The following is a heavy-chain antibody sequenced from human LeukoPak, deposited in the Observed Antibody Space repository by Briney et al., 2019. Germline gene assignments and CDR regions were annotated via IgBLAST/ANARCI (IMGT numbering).Heavy chain of an antibody. J-gene: IGHJ4*02. CDR3: AKDPNPLYDFWTGYK. CDR2: IGGRDDRT. V-gene: IGHV3-23*01. CDR1: GFTFTGHT. D-gene: IGHD3-3*01. Sequence: GGSLRLSCAASGFTFTGHTMTWLRQAPGKGLEWVSIIGGRDDRTYYADSVEGRFTISRENSKNILYLHMSSLRAEDTAVHYCAKDPNPLYDFWTGYKWGQGTLVTVSS.